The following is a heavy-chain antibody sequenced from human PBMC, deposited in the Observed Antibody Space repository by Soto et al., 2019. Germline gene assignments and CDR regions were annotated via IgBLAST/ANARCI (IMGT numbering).Heavy chain of an antibody. CDR2: IKQDGTEK. CDR3: ARVRKTATGDY. V-gene: IGHV3-7*03. Sequence: AGGSLRLSCVVSGFTFSSYWMTWVRQVPGKGLEWVANIKQDGTEKYYVDSVRGRFTISRVNAKNSLYLQMNSLRAEDTAVYYCARVRKTATGDYWGQGTQVTVSS. CDR1: GFTFSSYW. J-gene: IGHJ4*02. D-gene: IGHD5-18*01.